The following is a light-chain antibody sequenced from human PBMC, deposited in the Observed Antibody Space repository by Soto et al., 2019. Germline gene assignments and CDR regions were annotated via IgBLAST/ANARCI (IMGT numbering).Light chain of an antibody. CDR2: DVS. CDR3: ASYTGSNTVI. Sequence: QSALTQPASVSGSPGQSITISCIGTSSDVGAFNYVSWHQQHPGKAPKYVIYDVSKRPSGVSNRFSGSKSGNTASLTISGLQAEDEAHYYCASYTGSNTVIFGGGTKLTVL. V-gene: IGLV2-14*03. J-gene: IGLJ2*01. CDR1: SSDVGAFNY.